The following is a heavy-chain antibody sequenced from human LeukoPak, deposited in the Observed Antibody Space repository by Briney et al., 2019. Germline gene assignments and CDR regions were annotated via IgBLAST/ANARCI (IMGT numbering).Heavy chain of an antibody. V-gene: IGHV3-48*03. D-gene: IGHD3-10*01. Sequence: GGSLRLSCAASGFTFSSYEMNWVRQAPGKGLEWVSYICSRGSTKYYADSVRGRFTISRDNAENSLYLQMNGLRAEDKAVYYCARDLYYYCSANYVPGLPDYWGQGTLVTVSS. J-gene: IGHJ4*02. CDR1: GFTFSSYE. CDR2: ICSRGSTK. CDR3: ARDLYYYCSANYVPGLPDY.